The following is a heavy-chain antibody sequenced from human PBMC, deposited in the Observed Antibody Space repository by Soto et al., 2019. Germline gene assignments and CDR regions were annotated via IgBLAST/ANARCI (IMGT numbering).Heavy chain of an antibody. CDR3: ARKMAAAIDAFHI. J-gene: IGHJ3*02. Sequence: EVQLVESGGGLVKPGGSLRLSCAASGFTFSSYSMNWVRQAPGKGLEWVSSISSSSSYIYYADSVKGRFTISRDNAKNSLYRQMNRLRAADTAVYYCARKMAAAIDAFHIWCQGTMVTVSS. CDR2: ISSSSSYI. CDR1: GFTFSSYS. V-gene: IGHV3-21*01. D-gene: IGHD6-13*01.